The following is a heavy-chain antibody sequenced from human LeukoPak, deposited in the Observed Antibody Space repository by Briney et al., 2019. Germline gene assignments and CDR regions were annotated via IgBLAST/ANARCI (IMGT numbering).Heavy chain of an antibody. CDR3: ARAHYDIFTGGPNWFDP. Sequence: PSETLSLTCTVSGGSISSYYWSWIRQPPGKGLEWIGYISYSGSTNYNPSLKSRVTISVDTSKDHFSLRLSSVTAADTAVYYCARAHYDIFTGGPNWFDPWGQGTLVTVSS. CDR2: ISYSGST. J-gene: IGHJ5*02. D-gene: IGHD3-9*01. CDR1: GGSISSYY. V-gene: IGHV4-59*01.